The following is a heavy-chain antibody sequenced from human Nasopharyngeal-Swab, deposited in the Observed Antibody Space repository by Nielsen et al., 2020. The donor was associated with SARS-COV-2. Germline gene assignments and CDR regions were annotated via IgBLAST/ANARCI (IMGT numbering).Heavy chain of an antibody. D-gene: IGHD6-6*01. CDR1: GGSISSYY. V-gene: IGHV4-4*07. Sequence: SETLSLTCTVSGGSISSYYWSWIRQPAGKGLEWIGRSYTSGSTNYNPSLKSRVTMSVDTSKSQFSLKVSSVTAADTAVYYCARESAVSARRRWFDPWGQGTLVTVSS. CDR3: ARESAVSARRRWFDP. J-gene: IGHJ5*02. CDR2: SYTSGST.